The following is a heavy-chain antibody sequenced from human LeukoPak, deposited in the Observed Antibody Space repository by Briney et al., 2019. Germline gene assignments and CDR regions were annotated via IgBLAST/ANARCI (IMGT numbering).Heavy chain of an antibody. D-gene: IGHD5-18*01. CDR3: ARHDTAMATDYGMDV. CDR1: GFAFSDYY. J-gene: IGHJ6*02. Sequence: GGSLRLSCAASGFAFSDYYMSWIRQAPGKGLEWVSYISSRGSTIYYADSVKGRFTISRDNAKNSLYLQMNSLRAEDTAVYYCARHDTAMATDYGMDVWGQGTTVTVSS. V-gene: IGHV3-11*01. CDR2: ISSRGSTI.